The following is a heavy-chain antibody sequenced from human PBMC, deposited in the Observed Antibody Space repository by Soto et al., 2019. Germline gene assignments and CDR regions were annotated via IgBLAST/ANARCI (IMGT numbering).Heavy chain of an antibody. CDR2: VYYRGRS. J-gene: IGHJ4*02. D-gene: IGHD4-17*01. V-gene: IGHV4-39*01. CDR3: VSQRTTVPTQAYFDY. Sequence: SETLSLTCTVSGGAVTNSSYYWCWIRQSPGKGLEWIGSVYYRGRSYSKSSVKSRVTISVDTSKNRFSLSLNSVTASDTTVYFCVSQRTTVPTQAYFDYWGPGALVTVS. CDR1: GGAVTNSSYY.